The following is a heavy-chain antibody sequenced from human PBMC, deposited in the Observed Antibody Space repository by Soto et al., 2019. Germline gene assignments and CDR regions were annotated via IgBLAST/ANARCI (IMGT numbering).Heavy chain of an antibody. CDR3: ARQGYYGSGSYYKFRWFDP. CDR1: GGSISSGSYY. V-gene: IGHV4-39*01. D-gene: IGHD3-10*01. Sequence: SETLSLTCTVSGGSISSGSYYWGWIRQPPGKGLEWIASIYYSGSTYYNPSLKGRVTIFVDTSKNQFSLKLSSVTAADTALYYCARQGYYGSGSYYKFRWFDPWGQGTLVT. CDR2: IYYSGST. J-gene: IGHJ5*02.